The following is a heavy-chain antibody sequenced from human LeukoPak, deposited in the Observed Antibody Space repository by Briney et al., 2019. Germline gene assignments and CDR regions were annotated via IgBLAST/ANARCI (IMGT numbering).Heavy chain of an antibody. Sequence: GGSLRLSCAASGFTFSSYNMNWVRQAPGKGLEWVSSISSSTSYIYYADSVKGRFTISSDNARNSLYLQMNSLRAEDTAVYYCARDLLGYNYHYMDVWGKGTTVTVSS. J-gene: IGHJ6*03. CDR1: GFTFSSYN. V-gene: IGHV3-21*01. D-gene: IGHD3-16*02. CDR2: ISSSTSYI. CDR3: ARDLLGYNYHYMDV.